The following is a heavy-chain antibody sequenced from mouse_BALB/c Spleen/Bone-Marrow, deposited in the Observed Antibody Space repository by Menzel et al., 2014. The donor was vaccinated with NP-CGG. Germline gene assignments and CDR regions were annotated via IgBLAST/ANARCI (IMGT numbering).Heavy chain of an antibody. V-gene: IGHV5-12-1*01. Sequence: EVKLMESGGGLVKPGGSLKLACAASGFAFTSYDMSWVRQTPEKRLEWVAYISSGVGSTYYPDTVKGRFTISRDNAKNTLYLQMSSLKSEDTAMFYCARRVGRGGFAYWGQGTLATVSA. CDR1: GFAFTSYD. CDR2: ISSGVGST. J-gene: IGHJ3*01. CDR3: ARRVGRGGFAY.